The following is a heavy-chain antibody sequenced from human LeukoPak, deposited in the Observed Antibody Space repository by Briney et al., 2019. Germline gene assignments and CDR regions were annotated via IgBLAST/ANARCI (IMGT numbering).Heavy chain of an antibody. CDR1: GFTCSSYA. V-gene: IGHV3-23*01. Sequence: GGSLRLSCAASGFTCSSYAMSWVRQAPGKGLEWVSAISGSGGSTYYADSVKGRFTISRDNSKNTLYLQMNSLRAEDTAVYYCARDKFGYYYDSSGYYLGYFDYWGQGTLVTVSS. J-gene: IGHJ4*02. CDR3: ARDKFGYYYDSSGYYLGYFDY. CDR2: ISGSGGST. D-gene: IGHD3-22*01.